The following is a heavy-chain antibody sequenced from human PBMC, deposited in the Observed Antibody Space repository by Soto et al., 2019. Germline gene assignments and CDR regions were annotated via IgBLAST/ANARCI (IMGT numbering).Heavy chain of an antibody. Sequence: ASVKVSCKASGYTFTSSAMHWVRQAPGQRLEWMGWINAGNGNTKYSQKFQGRVTITRDTSASTAYMELSSLRSEDTAVYYCAREGGLILTGPKNWFDPWGQGTLVTVSS. CDR3: AREGGLILTGPKNWFDP. D-gene: IGHD3-9*01. J-gene: IGHJ5*02. CDR1: GYTFTSSA. CDR2: INAGNGNT. V-gene: IGHV1-3*01.